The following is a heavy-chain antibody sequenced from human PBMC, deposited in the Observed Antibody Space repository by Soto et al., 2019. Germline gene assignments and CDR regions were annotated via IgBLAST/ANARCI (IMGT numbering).Heavy chain of an antibody. CDR2: ISSSSNYI. D-gene: IGHD2-2*01. CDR3: AREGCSSTSCERDYLDY. V-gene: IGHV3-21*01. J-gene: IGHJ4*02. CDR1: GFTFSSYT. Sequence: EVQLVESGGGLVKPGGSLRLSCAASGFTFSSYTMNWVRQTPGKGLEWGSFISSSSNYIYYGDSLKGRFTISRDNAKNRLFLQKNRLRAEDTAAYCCAREGCSSTSCERDYLDYRGQGTLGTVSS.